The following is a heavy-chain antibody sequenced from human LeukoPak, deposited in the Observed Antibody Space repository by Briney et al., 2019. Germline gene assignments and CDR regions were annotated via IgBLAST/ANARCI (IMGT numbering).Heavy chain of an antibody. CDR1: GGSISSGSYY. CDR3: ARQRSITMVRGVIITRSAYRY. V-gene: IGHV4-61*02. J-gene: IGHJ4*02. D-gene: IGHD3-10*01. Sequence: PSETLSLTCTVSGGSISSGSYYWSWIRQPAGKGLEWIGRIYTSGSTNYNPSLKSRVTISVDTSKNQFSLKVSSVTAADTGVYYCARQRSITMVRGVIITRSAYRYWGQGTLVTVSS. CDR2: IYTSGST.